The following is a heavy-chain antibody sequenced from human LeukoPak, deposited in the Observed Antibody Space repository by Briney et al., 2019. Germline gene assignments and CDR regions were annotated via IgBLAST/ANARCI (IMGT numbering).Heavy chain of an antibody. CDR3: ARDHNYAFDN. Sequence: PGRSLRLSCAASGFIFNDYSMNWVRQAPGKGLEWISYIGIDSGNTKYADSVKGRFTISGDNAKSSLYLQMNSLRVEDTAVYYCARDHNYAFDNWGQGTLVTVSS. J-gene: IGHJ4*02. CDR2: IGIDSGNT. D-gene: IGHD4-11*01. CDR1: GFIFNDYS. V-gene: IGHV3-48*04.